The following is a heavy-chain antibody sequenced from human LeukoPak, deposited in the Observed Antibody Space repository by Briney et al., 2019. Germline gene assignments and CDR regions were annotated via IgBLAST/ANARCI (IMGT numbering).Heavy chain of an antibody. D-gene: IGHD3-10*01. CDR3: AKDQHYYDSGSYTRYFDL. V-gene: IGHV3-48*04. CDR1: GFTFSTYT. Sequence: GGSLRLSCAASGFTFSTYTMHWVRQAPGKGLEWVSYITSSSRTTSYAESVRGRFTISRDNAKNSLYLQMSSLRAEDTAVYYCAKDQHYYDSGSYTRYFDLWGQGTLVTVSS. CDR2: ITSSSRTT. J-gene: IGHJ4*02.